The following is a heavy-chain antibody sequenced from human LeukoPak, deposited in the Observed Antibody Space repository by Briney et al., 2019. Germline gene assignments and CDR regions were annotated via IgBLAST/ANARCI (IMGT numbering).Heavy chain of an antibody. J-gene: IGHJ4*02. CDR2: INHSGST. D-gene: IGHD2/OR15-2a*01. Sequence: PSETLSLTCAIYGGSFSGYYWSWIRQPPGKGLEWIGEINHSGSTNYNPSLKSRVTISVDTSKNQFSPKLSSVTAADTAVYYCAGHHPRNTVDFWGQGTLVTVSS. CDR3: AGHHPRNTVDF. V-gene: IGHV4-34*01. CDR1: GGSFSGYY.